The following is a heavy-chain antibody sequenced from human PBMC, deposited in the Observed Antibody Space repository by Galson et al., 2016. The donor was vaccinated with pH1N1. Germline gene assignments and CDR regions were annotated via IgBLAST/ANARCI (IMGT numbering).Heavy chain of an antibody. CDR2: VIPVYGTS. V-gene: IGHV1-69*13. Sequence: SVKVSCKASGGSFSTYGISWVRQAPGQGLEWMGGVIPVYGTSNYAQRFQGRVTMTADESTSTAYMELHSLRSEDPALYYCARGTGLYTGYDPDRRDEGLDIWGQGTMVTVSS. D-gene: IGHD5-12*01. J-gene: IGHJ3*02. CDR3: ARGTGLYTGYDPDRRDEGLDI. CDR1: GGSFSTYG.